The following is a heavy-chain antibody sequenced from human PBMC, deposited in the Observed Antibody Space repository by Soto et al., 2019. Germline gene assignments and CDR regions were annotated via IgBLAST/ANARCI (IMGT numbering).Heavy chain of an antibody. J-gene: IGHJ4*02. D-gene: IGHD3-22*01. Sequence: ASVKVSCKASGYTFTDYFIHWVRQAPGQGLEWMGWINPNSGGTHYAQKFQDRVTMTRDTSINTAYMELSRLRSDDTAVFYCATGGSKEYYDDSSYSPLEFRGQQPQVTVS. CDR1: GYTFTDYF. CDR2: INPNSGGT. V-gene: IGHV1-2*02. CDR3: ATGGSKEYYDDSSYSPLEF.